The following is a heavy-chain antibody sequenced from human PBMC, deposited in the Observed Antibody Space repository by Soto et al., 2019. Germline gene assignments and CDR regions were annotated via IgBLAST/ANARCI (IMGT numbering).Heavy chain of an antibody. CDR1: GGSISSYY. Sequence: SETLSLTCTVSGGSISSYYWSWIRQPPGKGLEWIGYIYDSGSTNYNPSLKSRATISVDTSKNQFSLKLTSVTAADTAVYYCAAPPRYWSQGTLVTVSS. CDR3: AAPPRY. D-gene: IGHD6-6*01. CDR2: IYDSGST. V-gene: IGHV4-59*01. J-gene: IGHJ4*02.